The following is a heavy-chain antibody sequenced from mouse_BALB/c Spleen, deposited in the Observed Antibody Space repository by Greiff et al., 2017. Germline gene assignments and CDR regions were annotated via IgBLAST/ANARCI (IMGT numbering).Heavy chain of an antibody. V-gene: IGHV1-7*01. CDR2: INPSTGYT. J-gene: IGHJ4*01. D-gene: IGHD2-4*01. CDR3: ARQDYENAMDY. Sequence: VQLQQSGAELAKPGASVKMSCKASGYTFTSYWMHWVKQRPGQGLEWIGYINPSTGYTEYNQKFKDKATLTADKSSSTAYMQLSSLTSEDSAVYYCARQDYENAMDYWGQGTSVTVSS. CDR1: GYTFTSYW.